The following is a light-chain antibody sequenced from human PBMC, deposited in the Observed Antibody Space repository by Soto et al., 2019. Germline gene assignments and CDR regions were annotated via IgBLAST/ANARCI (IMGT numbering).Light chain of an antibody. Sequence: DIQMTQSPSTLSGSVGDRVTITCRASQTISSWLAWYQQKPGKAPKLLIYKASTLKSGVPSRFSGSGSGTDFTLTISSLQPEDFAVYYCQQRSNWPYTFGQGTKLDIK. V-gene: IGKV1-5*03. CDR2: KAS. J-gene: IGKJ2*01. CDR1: QTISSW. CDR3: QQRSNWPYT.